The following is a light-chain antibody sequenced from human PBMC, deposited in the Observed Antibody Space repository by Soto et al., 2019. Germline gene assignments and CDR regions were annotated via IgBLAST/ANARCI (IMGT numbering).Light chain of an antibody. J-gene: IGLJ3*02. CDR2: DDN. CDR1: SSNIGGNS. CDR3: GSYTPTGALV. Sequence: QSVMTQPPSVSAAPGQKVTISCSGSSSNIGGNSVSWYQQLPGTAPKLLIYDDNKRPSGIPDRFSGSKSGTSATLGITGFQTGDEADYYCGSYTPTGALVFGSGTKLTVL. V-gene: IGLV1-51*01.